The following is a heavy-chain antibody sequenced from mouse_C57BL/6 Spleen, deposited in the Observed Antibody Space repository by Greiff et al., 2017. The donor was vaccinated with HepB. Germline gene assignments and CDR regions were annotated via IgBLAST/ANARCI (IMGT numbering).Heavy chain of an antibody. Sequence: EVKLVESGGGLVQPGGSMSLSCAASGFTFTDYYMSWVRQPPGKALEWVGLIRHKANGYTTEYSASVKGRFTISRDNSQSILYLQVSALGAEARATYFCARYKGYGPDNWSQCATHTDSS. CDR1: GFTFTDYY. J-gene: IGHJ2*01. V-gene: IGHV7-3*01. CDR2: IRHKANGYTT. D-gene: IGHD1-1*01. CDR3: ARYKGYGPDN.